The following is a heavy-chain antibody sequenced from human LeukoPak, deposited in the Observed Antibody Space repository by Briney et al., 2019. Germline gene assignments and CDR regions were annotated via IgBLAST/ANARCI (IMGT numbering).Heavy chain of an antibody. CDR3: TRDHCSYINCYEDYYYGMDV. Sequence: ASVKVSCKASGYTFTGYYMHWVRQAPGQGLEWMGWINPNTGAPDIAQKFQGRVTMTRDTSISAASMELSRLRSDDTAVYYCTRDHCSYINCYEDYYYGMDVWGQGTTVTVSS. D-gene: IGHD2-2*01. CDR1: GYTFTGYY. J-gene: IGHJ6*02. CDR2: INPNTGAP. V-gene: IGHV1-2*02.